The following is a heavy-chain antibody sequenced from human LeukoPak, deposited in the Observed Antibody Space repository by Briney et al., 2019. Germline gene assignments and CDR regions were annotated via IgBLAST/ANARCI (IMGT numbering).Heavy chain of an antibody. CDR1: GYTFTSYG. D-gene: IGHD3-9*01. CDR3: ARDSPLMYYDILTRDYYYYYMDV. J-gene: IGHJ6*03. CDR2: ISVYNGNT. V-gene: IGHV1-18*01. Sequence: ASVTVSCKSSGYTFTSYGISWVRQAPGQGLEWMGWISVYNGNTNYAQKLQGRVTMTTDTSTSTAYMELRSLRSDDTAVFYCARDSPLMYYDILTRDYYYYYMDVWGKGTTVTVSS.